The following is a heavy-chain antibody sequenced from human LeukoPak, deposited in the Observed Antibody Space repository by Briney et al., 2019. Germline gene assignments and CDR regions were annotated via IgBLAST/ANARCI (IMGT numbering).Heavy chain of an antibody. CDR1: GGTFSSYA. V-gene: IGHV1-69*13. D-gene: IGHD1-7*01. CDR2: IIPIFGTA. J-gene: IGHJ4*02. Sequence: GASVKVSCKASGGTFSSYAISWVRQAPGQGLEWMGRIIPIFGTANYAQKFQGRVTITADESTSTAYMELSSLRSEDTAVYYCARAGQNWNYVNASPNPLVWGQGTLVTVSS. CDR3: ARAGQNWNYVNASPNPLV.